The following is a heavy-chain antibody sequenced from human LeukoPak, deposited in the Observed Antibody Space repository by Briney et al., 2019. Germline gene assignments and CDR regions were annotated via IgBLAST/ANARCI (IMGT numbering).Heavy chain of an antibody. J-gene: IGHJ4*02. CDR2: ISYSGGST. CDR1: GFTFSSYA. CDR3: ARDQRSIAVAGYFDY. V-gene: IGHV3-23*01. D-gene: IGHD6-19*01. Sequence: GGTLRLSCAASGFTFSSYAMTWVRQAPGKGLEWVSSISYSGGSTYYADSVKGRFTISRDNSKNTLYLQMNSLRAEDTAVYYCARDQRSIAVAGYFDYWGQGTLVTVSS.